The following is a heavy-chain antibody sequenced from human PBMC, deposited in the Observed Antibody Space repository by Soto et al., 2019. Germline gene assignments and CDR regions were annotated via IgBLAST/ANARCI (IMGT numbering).Heavy chain of an antibody. CDR2: IWYDGSNK. Sequence: QVQLVESGGGVVQPGRSLRLSCAASGFSFSTYGMHWVRQAPGKGLEWVADIWYDGSNKYYADSVKGRFTISRDNSKNTLYLQMNRLRAEDTAVYYCARGGGRGWGIDYWGQGTLVTVSS. V-gene: IGHV3-33*01. CDR1: GFSFSTYG. J-gene: IGHJ4*02. D-gene: IGHD6-19*01. CDR3: ARGGGRGWGIDY.